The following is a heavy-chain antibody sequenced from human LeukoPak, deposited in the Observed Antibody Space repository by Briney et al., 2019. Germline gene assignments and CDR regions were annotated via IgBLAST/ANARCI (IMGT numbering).Heavy chain of an antibody. D-gene: IGHD6-19*01. CDR1: GFTFSSYC. J-gene: IGHJ4*02. CDR3: ARKAYTSGCFDY. Sequence: GGSLRLSCAASGFTFSSYCMPWVRQAPGKGLEWVANIKQDGSEKYYVGSVKGRFTISRDNSKNSLYLQMNSLRAEDTAVYYWARKAYTSGCFDYWGQGTLVTVSS. CDR2: IKQDGSEK. V-gene: IGHV3-7*03.